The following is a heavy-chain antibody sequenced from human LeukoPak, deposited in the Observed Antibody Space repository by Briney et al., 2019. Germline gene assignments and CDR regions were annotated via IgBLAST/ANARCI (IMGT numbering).Heavy chain of an antibody. CDR1: GFTFSSHL. J-gene: IGHJ4*02. CDR2: VKSDGTAT. V-gene: IGHV3-74*01. D-gene: IGHD1-14*01. CDR3: VRKFATGD. Sequence: GGTLRLYCGNSGFTFSSHLMHWVRQAKGTGLVWVSSVKSDGTATNYADSVKGRFTISRDNAKNTLYLQMNSLRVEDTAVYYCVRKFATGDWGQGTLVTVSS.